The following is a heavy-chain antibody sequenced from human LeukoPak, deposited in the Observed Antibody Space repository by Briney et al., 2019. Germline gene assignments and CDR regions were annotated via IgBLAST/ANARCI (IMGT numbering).Heavy chain of an antibody. CDR3: ARIVPVDLDNWFDP. CDR2: IYNSGST. CDR1: GGSVSSYY. Sequence: SETLSLTCTVSGGSVSSYYWSWIRLPPGKGLEWIGYIYNSGSTNYNPSLKSRATISIDTSKNQFSLKLSSVTAADTAVYYCARIVPVDLDNWFDPWGQGTLVTVSP. V-gene: IGHV4-59*02. D-gene: IGHD2-2*01. J-gene: IGHJ5*02.